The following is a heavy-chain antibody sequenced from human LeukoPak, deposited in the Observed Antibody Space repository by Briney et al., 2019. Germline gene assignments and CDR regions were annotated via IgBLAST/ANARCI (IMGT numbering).Heavy chain of an antibody. CDR1: AFTFSRSA. V-gene: IGHV3-23*01. CDR3: VKGRISEDGLDF. J-gene: IGHJ4*02. Sequence: GGSLRLSCAASAFTFSRSAMTWVRQTQGKGLDWVSSISSSWNTYYADSLKGRFTISRDNSKNMLYLQMNSLRAEDTAVYYCVKGRISEDGLDFWGQGTLVTVSS. D-gene: IGHD6-13*01. CDR2: ISSSWNT.